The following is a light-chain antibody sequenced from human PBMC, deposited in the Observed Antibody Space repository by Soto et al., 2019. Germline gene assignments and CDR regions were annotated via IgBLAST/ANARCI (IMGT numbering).Light chain of an antibody. CDR1: QSVSGNY. J-gene: IGKJ1*01. V-gene: IGKV3-20*01. CDR3: QHYGRSPWT. Sequence: EIVLTQSPGTLSLSPGERATLSCRANQSVSGNYLAWHQQKPGQAPRLLIYAVSRSATGIPDRFSGSGSGTFFTLTISSPEPEDFPVYYCQHYGRSPWTFGQGTKVEIK. CDR2: AVS.